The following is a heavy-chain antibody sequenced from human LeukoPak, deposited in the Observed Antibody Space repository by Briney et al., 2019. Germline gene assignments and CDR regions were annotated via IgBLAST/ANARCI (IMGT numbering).Heavy chain of an antibody. Sequence: QPGGSLRLSCAASGFIFSNYGIHWVRQAPGKGLEWVAVISYDGSNKYADSVEGRFTISRDNSKNTLFLQMNSLRPDDTAVYYCATTLGSGWKFDYWGQGTLVTVSS. CDR3: ATTLGSGWKFDY. CDR2: ISYDGSNK. V-gene: IGHV3-30*03. D-gene: IGHD6-19*01. CDR1: GFIFSNYG. J-gene: IGHJ4*02.